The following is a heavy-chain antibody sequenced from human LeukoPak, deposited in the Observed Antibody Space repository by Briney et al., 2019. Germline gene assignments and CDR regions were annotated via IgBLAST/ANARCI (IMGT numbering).Heavy chain of an antibody. D-gene: IGHD3-3*01. CDR2: IYHSGST. V-gene: IGHV4-59*08. CDR3: ARGHYDFWSGYNNWFDP. CDR1: GGSISSYY. J-gene: IGHJ5*02. Sequence: PSETLSLTCTVSGGSISSYYWSWIRQPPGKGLEWIGSIYHSGSTYYNPSLKSRVTISVDTSKNQFSLKLSSVTAADTAVYYCARGHYDFWSGYNNWFDPWGQGTLVTVSS.